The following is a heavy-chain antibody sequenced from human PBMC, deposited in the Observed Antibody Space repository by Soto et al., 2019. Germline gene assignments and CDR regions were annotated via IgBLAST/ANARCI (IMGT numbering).Heavy chain of an antibody. D-gene: IGHD3-9*01. V-gene: IGHV1-8*01. CDR2: MNPNSGNT. CDR1: GYTFTSYD. CDR3: ARGRYCDILTGYYLVNWFDP. J-gene: IGHJ5*02. Sequence: ASLKVSCKASGYTFTSYDINWVRQATGQGLEWMGWMNPNSGNTGYAQKFQGRVTMTRNTSISTAYMELSSLRSEDTAVYYCARGRYCDILTGYYLVNWFDPWGQGTLVTVSS.